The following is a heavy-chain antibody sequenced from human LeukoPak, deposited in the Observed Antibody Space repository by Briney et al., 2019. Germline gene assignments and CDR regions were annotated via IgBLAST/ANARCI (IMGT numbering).Heavy chain of an antibody. CDR3: TKDQDFRLGSMDH. D-gene: IGHD7-27*01. Sequence: GGSLRLSCAASGVTLSSYAMSWARQAPGKGLEWVSTITDIGDRAFYIDSVRGRFTISRDDSKNTLYLQMNSLRAEDTAVYYCTKDQDFRLGSMDHWGQGTLVTVSS. J-gene: IGHJ4*02. V-gene: IGHV3-23*01. CDR2: ITDIGDRA. CDR1: GVTLSSYA.